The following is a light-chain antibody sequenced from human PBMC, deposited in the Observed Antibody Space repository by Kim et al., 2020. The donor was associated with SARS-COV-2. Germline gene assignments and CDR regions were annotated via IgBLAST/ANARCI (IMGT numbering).Light chain of an antibody. V-gene: IGLV3-19*01. CDR3: YSRDSSGDHVV. Sequence: ALGQTVRITCHGDSLRSNFASWYQQKPGQAPVLVIYGLNLRPPGIPARFSGSISGNTAALTITGAQAEDESDYYCYSRDSSGDHVVFGGGTQLTVL. J-gene: IGLJ3*02. CDR2: GLN. CDR1: SLRSNF.